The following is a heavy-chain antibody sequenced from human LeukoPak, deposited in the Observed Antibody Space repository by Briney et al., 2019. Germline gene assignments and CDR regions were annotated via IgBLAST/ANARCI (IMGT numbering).Heavy chain of an antibody. J-gene: IGHJ4*02. Sequence: GGSRRLSCAASGFTFSDYDMHWVLQATGKGLEWVSAIGTAGDTYYTGSVKGRFTISRENAKNSLYLQMNSLRAGDTAVYYCARVAKERVGEVYYFDYWGQGTLVTVSS. CDR2: IGTAGDT. D-gene: IGHD1-1*01. CDR3: ARVAKERVGEVYYFDY. V-gene: IGHV3-13*01. CDR1: GFTFSDYD.